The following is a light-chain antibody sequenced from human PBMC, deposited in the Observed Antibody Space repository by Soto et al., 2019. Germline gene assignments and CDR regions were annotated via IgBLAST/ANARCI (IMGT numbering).Light chain of an antibody. CDR3: QQRYRTLPWT. V-gene: IGKV1-39*01. CDR2: AAS. CDR1: QSISSY. J-gene: IGKJ1*01. Sequence: DIQMTQSPSSLSASVGDRVTITCPASQSISSYLNWYQQKPGKTPKLLIYAASSLQSGDPSRISGSGSGADFTLTISSLQPEDFATYYCQQRYRTLPWTFGQGTNVGIK.